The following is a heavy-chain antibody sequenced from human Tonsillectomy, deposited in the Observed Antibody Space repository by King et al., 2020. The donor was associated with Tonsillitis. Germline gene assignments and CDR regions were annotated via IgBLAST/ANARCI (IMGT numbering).Heavy chain of an antibody. J-gene: IGHJ4*02. CDR1: GDSITSFNS. CDR3: ARSRGFVTTNFDY. CDR2: IFHTGST. Sequence: QLQESGPGLVEPSGTLPLTCTVSGDSITSFNSWSWVRQSPGKGLEWIGEIFHTGSTNYSPSLNSRVTISVDKSKNQFSLTLTSVTAADTAVYFCARSRGFVTTNFDYWGQGILVTVSS. D-gene: IGHD4-17*01. V-gene: IGHV4-4*02.